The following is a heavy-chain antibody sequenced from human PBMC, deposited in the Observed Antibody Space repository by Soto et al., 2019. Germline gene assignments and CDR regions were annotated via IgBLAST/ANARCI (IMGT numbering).Heavy chain of an antibody. J-gene: IGHJ6*03. V-gene: IGHV3-30*18. D-gene: IGHD2-2*01. CDR1: GFTFSSYG. CDR2: ISYDGSNK. CDR3: AKVGCSSTSCYDGYYYYYYMDV. Sequence: QVQLVESGGGVVQPGRSLRLSCAASGFTFSSYGMHWVRQAPGKGLEWVAVISYDGSNKYYADSVKGRFTISRDNSKNTLYLQMNSLRAEDTAVYYCAKVGCSSTSCYDGYYYYYYMDVWGKGTTVTVSS.